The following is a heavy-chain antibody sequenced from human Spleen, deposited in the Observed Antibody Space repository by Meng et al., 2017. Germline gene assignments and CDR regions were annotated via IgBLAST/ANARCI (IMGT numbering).Heavy chain of an antibody. V-gene: IGHV5-51*01. CDR2: IYPGDSVT. Sequence: GGSLRLSCQGSGYSFTSYWIGWVRQMPGRGLEWVGFIYPGDSVTRYSPSFQGQVTMSADKSISTAYLQWSSLKASDTAMYYCARQTILYYYDSSSIDAMDVWGQGTMVTVSS. J-gene: IGHJ6*02. CDR3: ARQTILYYYDSSSIDAMDV. D-gene: IGHD3-22*01. CDR1: GYSFTSYW.